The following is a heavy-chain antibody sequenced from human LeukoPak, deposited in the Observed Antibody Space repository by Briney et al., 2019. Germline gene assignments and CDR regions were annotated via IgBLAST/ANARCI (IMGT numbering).Heavy chain of an antibody. Sequence: GESLRLSGAASGFTFRSYAFHWVRQAPGKGLEYVSAINTDEDSTYYAESVRGRFTISRDNSRNTLYLQMGTLRIEDTAVYYCVRAGYTSGWFLDDWGQGTLVTVSS. V-gene: IGHV3-64*02. J-gene: IGHJ4*02. CDR3: VRAGYTSGWFLDD. D-gene: IGHD6-19*01. CDR1: GFTFRSYA. CDR2: INTDEDST.